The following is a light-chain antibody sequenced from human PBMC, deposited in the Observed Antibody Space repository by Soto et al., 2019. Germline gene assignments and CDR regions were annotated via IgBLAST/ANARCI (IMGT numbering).Light chain of an antibody. CDR3: QQYGSSLPIT. CDR2: GAS. V-gene: IGKV3-20*01. Sequence: EIALTQSPGTLSLPPGERATLSCRASQSVSSSYLAWYQQKPGQAPRLLIYGASSRATGIPDRFSGSGSGTDFTLTISRLEPEDFAVYYCQQYGSSLPITFGQGTRLEIK. J-gene: IGKJ5*01. CDR1: QSVSSSY.